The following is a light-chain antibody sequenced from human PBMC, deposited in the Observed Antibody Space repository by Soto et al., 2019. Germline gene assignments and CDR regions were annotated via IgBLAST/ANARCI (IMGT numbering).Light chain of an antibody. CDR2: GAS. V-gene: IGKV3-20*01. Sequence: EIVLTQSPCTLSLSPGERATLSCRASQSVISNYLAWYQQKPGLAPRLLIYGASSRATGIPDRFSGSGSGTDFTLTISRLEPEDFAVYYCQQYGSSPTFGQGTKVDIK. CDR1: QSVISNY. CDR3: QQYGSSPT. J-gene: IGKJ1*01.